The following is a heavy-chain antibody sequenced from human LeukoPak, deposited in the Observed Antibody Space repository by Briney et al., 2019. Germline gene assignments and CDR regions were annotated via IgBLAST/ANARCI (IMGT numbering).Heavy chain of an antibody. CDR3: ARAQGSKSPLDY. J-gene: IGHJ4*02. V-gene: IGHV4-31*03. Sequence: SETPSLTCTVSGGSISSGGYYWSWIRQHPGKGLEWIGYIYYSGSTHYNPSLKSRVSISVDTSKNQFSLKLSSVTAADTAVYYCARAQGSKSPLDYWGQGTLVTVSS. CDR2: IYYSGST. CDR1: GGSISSGGYY.